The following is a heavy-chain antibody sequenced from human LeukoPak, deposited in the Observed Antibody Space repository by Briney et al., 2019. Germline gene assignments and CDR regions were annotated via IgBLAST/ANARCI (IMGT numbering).Heavy chain of an antibody. CDR2: IYYSGST. Sequence: EASETLSLTCTVSGGSISSYYWSWIRQPPGKGLEWIGYIYYSGSTNYNPSLKSRVTISVDTSKNQFSLKLSSVTAADTAVYYCARGGVGGAHPPDYWGQGTLVTVSS. V-gene: IGHV4-59*01. CDR1: GGSISSYY. D-gene: IGHD1-26*01. J-gene: IGHJ4*02. CDR3: ARGGVGGAHPPDY.